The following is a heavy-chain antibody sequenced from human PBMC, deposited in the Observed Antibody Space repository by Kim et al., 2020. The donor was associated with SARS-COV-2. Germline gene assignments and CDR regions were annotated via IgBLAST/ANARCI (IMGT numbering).Heavy chain of an antibody. CDR2: ISAYNGNT. Sequence: ASVKVSCKASGYTFTSYGISWVRQAPGQGLEWMGWISAYNGNTNYAQKLQGRVTMTTDTSTSTAYMELRSLRSDDTAVYYCARGAPQGEQWLVVWGGWAFDPWGQGTLVTVSS. J-gene: IGHJ5*02. CDR1: GYTFTSYG. CDR3: ARGAPQGEQWLVVWGGWAFDP. V-gene: IGHV1-18*01. D-gene: IGHD6-19*01.